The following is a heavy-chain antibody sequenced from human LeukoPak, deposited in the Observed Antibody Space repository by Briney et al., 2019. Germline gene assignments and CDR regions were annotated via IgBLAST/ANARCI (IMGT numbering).Heavy chain of an antibody. CDR2: IYYSGST. J-gene: IGHJ4*02. CDR1: GGSISELNYY. D-gene: IGHD1-26*01. Sequence: SETLSLTCSVSGGSISELNYYWGWIPQPPGKGLEWFGNIYYSGSTYNNPSLESRVVISVDTSRNQFSLKLTSVTATDTAVYYCARQGVVGATGFDFWGQGILVTVSS. CDR3: ARQGVVGATGFDF. V-gene: IGHV4-39*01.